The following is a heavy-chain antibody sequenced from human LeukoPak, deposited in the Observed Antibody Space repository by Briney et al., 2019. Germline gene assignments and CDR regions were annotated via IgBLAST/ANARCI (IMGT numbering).Heavy chain of an antibody. D-gene: IGHD6-13*01. V-gene: IGHV6-1*01. CDR1: GDSVSSNSAA. CDR2: TYYRSKWYN. J-gene: IGHJ4*02. CDR3: ARSKRGSERSSWYSVDY. Sequence: SQALSLTCAISGDSVSSNSAAWNWIRQSPSRGLEWLGRTYYRSKWYNDYAVSVKSRITINPDTSKNQFSLQLNSVTPEDTAVYYCARSKRGSERSSWYSVDYWGQGTLVTVSS.